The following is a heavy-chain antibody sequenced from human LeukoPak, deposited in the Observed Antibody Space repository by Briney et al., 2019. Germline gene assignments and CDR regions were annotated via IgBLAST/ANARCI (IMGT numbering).Heavy chain of an antibody. J-gene: IGHJ4*02. D-gene: IGHD1-7*01. CDR3: ARTVGAPRNYAPLYY. Sequence: SQTLSLTCAVSGGSFSGYYWSWIRQPPGKGLEWIGEINHSGSTIYNPSLKSRVTISVDTSKNQFSLNLSSVTAADTAVYYCARTVGAPRNYAPLYYWGQGTLVTVSS. CDR2: INHSGST. V-gene: IGHV4-34*01. CDR1: GGSFSGYY.